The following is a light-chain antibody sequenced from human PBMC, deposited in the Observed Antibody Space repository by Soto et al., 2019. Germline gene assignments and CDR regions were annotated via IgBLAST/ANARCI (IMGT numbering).Light chain of an antibody. Sequence: ENVLTQSPGTLSLSPGERATLSCRASQSVSSNYLAWYQQKPGQAPRLLIYGASSRATGIPGRFSGGGSGTDFTLTISRVEPEDFAVYYCQQYVTSPWTFGQGTKVEIK. CDR2: GAS. CDR1: QSVSSNY. J-gene: IGKJ1*01. CDR3: QQYVTSPWT. V-gene: IGKV3-20*01.